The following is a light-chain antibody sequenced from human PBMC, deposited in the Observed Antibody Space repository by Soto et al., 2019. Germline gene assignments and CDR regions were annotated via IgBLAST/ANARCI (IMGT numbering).Light chain of an antibody. J-gene: IGLJ3*02. V-gene: IGLV2-23*01. CDR1: SSDLGRYNL. Sequence: QSALSQPASVSGSPGQSITISCTRTSSDLGRYNLVSWYQHNPGKAPKLMIYQDNRRPSGVSNRFSGSKSGDTASLTISGLQAEDEADYYCCSYTGTNTGVFGGGTQLTVL. CDR2: QDN. CDR3: CSYTGTNTGV.